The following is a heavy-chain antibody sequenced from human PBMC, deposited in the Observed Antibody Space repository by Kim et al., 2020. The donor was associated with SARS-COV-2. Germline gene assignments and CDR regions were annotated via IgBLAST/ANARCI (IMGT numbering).Heavy chain of an antibody. CDR2: IKYTGST. CDR1: GGSISSDGYY. D-gene: IGHD1-26*01. Sequence: SETLSLTCTVSGGSISSDGYYWSWIRQHPGKGLEWLGYIKYTGSTYYNPSLQSRVTISVDTSKNHFSLKLRSVTAADTAMYYCARLVDGTVGAQEWGQGTLVTVSS. V-gene: IGHV4-31*03. CDR3: ARLVDGTVGAQE. J-gene: IGHJ4*02.